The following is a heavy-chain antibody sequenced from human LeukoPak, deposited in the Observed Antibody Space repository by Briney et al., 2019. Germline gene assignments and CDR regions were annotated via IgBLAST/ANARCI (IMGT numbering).Heavy chain of an antibody. Sequence: ASVKVSCKASGYTFTGYYMHWVRQAPGQGLEWMGWINPNSGGTNYAQKFQGRVTMTRDTSISTAYMELSRLRSDDTAVYYCARTGVSRYNWNYGPFDYWGQGTLVTVSS. J-gene: IGHJ4*02. CDR1: GYTFTGYY. V-gene: IGHV1-2*02. CDR3: ARTGVSRYNWNYGPFDY. CDR2: INPNSGGT. D-gene: IGHD1-7*01.